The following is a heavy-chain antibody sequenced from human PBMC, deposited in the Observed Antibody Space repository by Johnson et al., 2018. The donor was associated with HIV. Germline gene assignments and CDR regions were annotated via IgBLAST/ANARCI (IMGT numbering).Heavy chain of an antibody. Sequence: VQLLESGGGFLQPGGSLRLSCSASGFSVSASYMSWLRQAPGKALEWVSVIYRGGATYYAASVQGRFTISRDNSKNTLYLQMTSLRQDDTAVYSCYCTDHFGAGSESKGTFDAWGQGTMVTVSS. CDR2: IYRGGAT. V-gene: IGHV3-66*02. J-gene: IGHJ3*01. D-gene: IGHD3-10*01. CDR1: GFSVSASY. CDR3: YCTDHFGAGSESKGTFDA.